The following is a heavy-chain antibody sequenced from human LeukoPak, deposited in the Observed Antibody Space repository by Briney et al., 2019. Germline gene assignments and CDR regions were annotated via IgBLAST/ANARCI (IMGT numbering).Heavy chain of an antibody. Sequence: GGSLRLSCAASGFTFSSYGMHWVRQAPGKGLEWVAFIRYDGSNKYYADSVKGRFTISRDNAKNSLYLQMNSLRAEDTAVYYCARSDCSSTSCYVEQYAFDIWGQGTMVTVSS. V-gene: IGHV3-30*02. CDR3: ARSDCSSTSCYVEQYAFDI. CDR2: IRYDGSNK. D-gene: IGHD2-2*01. J-gene: IGHJ3*02. CDR1: GFTFSSYG.